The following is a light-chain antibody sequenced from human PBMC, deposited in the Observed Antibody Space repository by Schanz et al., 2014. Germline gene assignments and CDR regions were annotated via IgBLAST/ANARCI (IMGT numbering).Light chain of an antibody. V-gene: IGKV3-20*01. CDR2: GAS. CDR3: QQYGGSPRT. CDR1: QSISTY. Sequence: EILLTQSPVTLSLSPGERATLSCSASQSISTYVAWYQQSPGQSPRLLIYGASNRASGIPPRFSGSGSGTDFTLTISRLEPEDFAVYYCQQYGGSPRTFGQGTKVEIK. J-gene: IGKJ1*01.